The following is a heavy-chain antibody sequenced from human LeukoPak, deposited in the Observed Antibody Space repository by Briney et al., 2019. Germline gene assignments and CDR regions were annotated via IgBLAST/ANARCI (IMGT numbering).Heavy chain of an antibody. CDR1: GGSISSSTDY. D-gene: IGHD3-10*01. V-gene: IGHV4-39*01. J-gene: IGHJ5*02. CDR3: ARHRMGIGDHNWFDP. Sequence: SETLSLTCSVSGGSISSSTDYWGWIRQPPGRGLEWIGSIYYSGSTYYNPSLKSRVTISVDTSKNQFSLKLSSVTAADTAVYCCARHRMGIGDHNWFDPWGQGTLVTVSS. CDR2: IYYSGST.